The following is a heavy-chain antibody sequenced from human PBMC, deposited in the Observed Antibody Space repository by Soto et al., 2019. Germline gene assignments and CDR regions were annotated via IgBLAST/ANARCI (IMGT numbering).Heavy chain of an antibody. CDR3: ARTKCSGGSCYSWSLDY. Sequence: SEILSLTCTVSGGSITTGGYYWGWVRQRPGKCLEWIGHRYYGESTYYNPSLKSRVSISLDTSKNQFSLKLSFVTAADTAMYYCARTKCSGGSCYSWSLDYWGQGTPVTSPQ. J-gene: IGHJ4*02. CDR2: RYYGEST. V-gene: IGHV4-31*03. CDR1: GGSITTGGYY. D-gene: IGHD2-15*01.